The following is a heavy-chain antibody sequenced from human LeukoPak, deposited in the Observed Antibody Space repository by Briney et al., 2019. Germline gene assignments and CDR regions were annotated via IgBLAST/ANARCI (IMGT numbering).Heavy chain of an antibody. CDR1: GGSFSGYY. CDR2: INRSGST. V-gene: IGHV4-34*01. D-gene: IGHD4-11*01. Sequence: PSESLSLTCAVYGGSFSGYYWSWIRQPPGKGLEWIGEINRSGSTNYNPSLKSRVTISVDTSKNQFSLKLSSVTAADTAVYYCARASAVTTTDYWGQGTLVTVSS. J-gene: IGHJ4*02. CDR3: ARASAVTTTDY.